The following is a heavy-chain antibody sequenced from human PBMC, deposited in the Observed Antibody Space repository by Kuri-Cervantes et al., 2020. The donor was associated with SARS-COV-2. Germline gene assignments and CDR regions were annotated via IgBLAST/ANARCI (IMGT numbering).Heavy chain of an antibody. Sequence: SQTLSLTCAFSGDSVSSDSAAWNWIRQSPSRGLEWLGRTYYRSKWYNDYAPSVKTRISITPDTSKNQFSVQLNSVTPEDTAVYYCARAGWSNFAIKAFDIWGQGTKVTVSS. CDR2: TYYRSKWYN. D-gene: IGHD3-3*02. CDR3: ARAGWSNFAIKAFDI. J-gene: IGHJ3*02. CDR1: GDSVSSDSAA. V-gene: IGHV6-1*01.